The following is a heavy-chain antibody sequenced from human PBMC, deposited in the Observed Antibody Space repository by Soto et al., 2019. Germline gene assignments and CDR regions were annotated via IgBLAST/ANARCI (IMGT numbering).Heavy chain of an antibody. D-gene: IGHD3-10*01. Sequence: EVQLVESGGGLIQPGGSLKLSCAASGFTVGNNYMSWVHQAPGKGLEWVSLIYSTGTTKYADSVKGRFTVSRDNAKNTLYLQMNSLRAEDTAVYYCAKDGRGSGSHYNSFGYWGQGTLVTVSS. V-gene: IGHV3-53*01. CDR3: AKDGRGSGSHYNSFGY. CDR2: IYSTGTT. J-gene: IGHJ4*02. CDR1: GFTVGNNY.